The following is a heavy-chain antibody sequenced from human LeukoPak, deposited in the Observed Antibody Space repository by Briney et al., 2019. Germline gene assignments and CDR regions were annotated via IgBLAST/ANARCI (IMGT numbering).Heavy chain of an antibody. CDR2: INPDGSWT. J-gene: IGHJ5*02. D-gene: IGHD2-21*02. CDR3: ARYEQRPGVTASDP. Sequence: PGGSLRLSCAASGFTFNSYWMVWFRQAPGKGLVWVSCINPDGSWTLHADSVKGRFAISRDYARNTLYLQMNSLGVEDTAMYYCARYEQRPGVTASDPWSQGTLVTVPS. V-gene: IGHV3-74*01. CDR1: GFTFNSYW.